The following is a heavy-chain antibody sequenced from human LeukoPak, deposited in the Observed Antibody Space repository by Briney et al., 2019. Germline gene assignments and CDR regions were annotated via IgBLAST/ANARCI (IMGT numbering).Heavy chain of an antibody. CDR2: IFSGGST. D-gene: IGHD4-23*01. CDR3: ARGAVVTYFDY. CDR1: GFTVSSNY. Sequence: GGSLRLSCAASGFTVSSNYMSWVRQAPGKGLEWVSVIFSGGSTYYADSVKGRFTISRDNSKSTLYLQMNSLRAEDTAVYYCARGAVVTYFDYWGQGTLVTVSS. V-gene: IGHV3-66*02. J-gene: IGHJ4*02.